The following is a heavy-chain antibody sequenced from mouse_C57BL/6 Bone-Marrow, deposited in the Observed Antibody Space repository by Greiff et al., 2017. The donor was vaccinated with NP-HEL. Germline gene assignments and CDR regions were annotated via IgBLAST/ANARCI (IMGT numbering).Heavy chain of an antibody. CDR3: AREGDSNYDWYFDV. CDR1: GYSITSGYY. Sequence: EVQLKESGPGLVKPSQSLSLTCSVTGYSITSGYYWNWIRQFPGNKLEWMGYISYDGSNNYNPSLKNRISITRDTSKNQFFLKLNSVTTEDTATYYCAREGDSNYDWYFDVWGTGTTVTVSS. V-gene: IGHV3-6*01. D-gene: IGHD2-5*01. CDR2: ISYDGSN. J-gene: IGHJ1*03.